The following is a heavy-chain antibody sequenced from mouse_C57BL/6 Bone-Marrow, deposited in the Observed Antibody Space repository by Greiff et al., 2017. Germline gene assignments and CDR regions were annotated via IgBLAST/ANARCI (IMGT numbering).Heavy chain of an antibody. J-gene: IGHJ1*03. D-gene: IGHD1-1*01. CDR3: TGTVVAHWYFDV. CDR2: SDPEDGDT. V-gene: IGHV14-4*01. Sequence: EVQLQQSGAELVRPGASVKLSCTASGFNIKDDYMHWVKQRPEQGLEWIGWSDPEDGDTEYASKFQGKATITADPSSNTAYLQLSSLTSEDTSVYYCTGTVVAHWYFDVWGTGTTVTVSS. CDR1: GFNIKDDY.